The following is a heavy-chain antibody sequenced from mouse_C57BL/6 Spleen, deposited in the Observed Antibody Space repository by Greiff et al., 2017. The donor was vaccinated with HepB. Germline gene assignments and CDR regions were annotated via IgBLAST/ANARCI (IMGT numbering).Heavy chain of an antibody. V-gene: IGHV15-2*01. CDR1: DSEVFPIAY. D-gene: IGHD1-1*01. CDR3: ARGDTTVVGYWYFDV. CDR2: ILPSIGRT. Sequence: QVQLQQSGSELRSPGSSVKLSCKDFDSEVFPIAYMSWVRQKPGHGFEWIGGILPSIGRTIYGEKFEDKATLDADTLSNTAYLELNSLTSEDSAIYYCARGDTTVVGYWYFDVWGTGTTVTVSS. J-gene: IGHJ1*03.